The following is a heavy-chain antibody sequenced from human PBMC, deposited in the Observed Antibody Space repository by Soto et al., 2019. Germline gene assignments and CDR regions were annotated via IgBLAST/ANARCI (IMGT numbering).Heavy chain of an antibody. V-gene: IGHV4-59*04. Sequence: SETLSLTCTVSGGSIISYYWSWIRQPPGKGLEWIGYIYYSGSTYYNPSLKSRVTISVDTSKNQFSLKLSSVTAADTAVYYCARTYSSSWIHAFDIWGQGTMVTVSS. CDR1: GGSIISYY. CDR3: ARTYSSSWIHAFDI. J-gene: IGHJ3*02. CDR2: IYYSGST. D-gene: IGHD6-13*01.